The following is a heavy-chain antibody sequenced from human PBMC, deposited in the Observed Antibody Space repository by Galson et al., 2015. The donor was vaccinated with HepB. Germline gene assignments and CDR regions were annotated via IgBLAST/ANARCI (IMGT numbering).Heavy chain of an antibody. V-gene: IGHV1-46*01. CDR1: GYTFTSYY. D-gene: IGHD1-26*01. Sequence: SVKVSCKASGYTFTSYYMHWVRQAPGQGLEWMGIINPSGGSTSYAQKFRGRVTMTRDTSTSTVYMELSSLRSEDTAVYYCARDDIVGATPYDYWGQGTLVTVSS. CDR3: ARDDIVGATPYDY. J-gene: IGHJ4*02. CDR2: INPSGGST.